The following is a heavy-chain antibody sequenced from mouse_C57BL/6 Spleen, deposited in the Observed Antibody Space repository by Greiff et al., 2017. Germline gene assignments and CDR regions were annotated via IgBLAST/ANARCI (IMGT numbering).Heavy chain of an antibody. CDR1: GFTFSSYA. J-gene: IGHJ4*01. Sequence: EVHLVESGGGLVKPGGSLKLSCAASGFTFSSYAMSWVRQTPDKRLEWVATISDGGSYTYYPDTVKGRFTISRDNAKNHLYLQMSHMKSEDTAMYYCARWECPYAMDYWGKGTSVTVSS. D-gene: IGHD4-1*01. V-gene: IGHV5-4*01. CDR3: ARWECPYAMDY. CDR2: ISDGGSYT.